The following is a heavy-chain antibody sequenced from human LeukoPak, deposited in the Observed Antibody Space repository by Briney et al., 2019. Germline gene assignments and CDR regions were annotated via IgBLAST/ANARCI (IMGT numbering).Heavy chain of an antibody. Sequence: GGSLRLSCAASGFAVSSNYMSWDRQAPGKGLEWVSVIYSGGSTFYADSVKGRFTISRDNSKNTLYLQMNSLRAEDTAVYYCAVHIVAAFDYWGQGTLVTVSS. CDR1: GFAVSSNY. CDR3: AVHIVAAFDY. J-gene: IGHJ4*02. CDR2: IYSGGST. D-gene: IGHD6-13*01. V-gene: IGHV3-53*01.